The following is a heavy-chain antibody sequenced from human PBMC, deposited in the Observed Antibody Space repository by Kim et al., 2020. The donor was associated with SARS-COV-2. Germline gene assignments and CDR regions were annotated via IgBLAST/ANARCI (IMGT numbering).Heavy chain of an antibody. J-gene: IGHJ4*02. D-gene: IGHD1-26*01. Sequence: DSVRGRFTISRDNFKNTLNLQMNTLRVEDTAVYYCAKRHGVGGGMSGLMDFWGQGVLVTVSP. V-gene: IGHV3-23*01. CDR3: AKRHGVGGGMSGLMDF.